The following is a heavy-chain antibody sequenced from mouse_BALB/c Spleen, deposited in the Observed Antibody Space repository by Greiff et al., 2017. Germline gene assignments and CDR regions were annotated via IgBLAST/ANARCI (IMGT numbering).Heavy chain of an antibody. Sequence: QVQLQQPGAELVKPGAPVKLSCKASGYTFTSYWMNWVKQRPGRGLEWIGRIDPSDSETHYNQKFKDKATLTVDKSSSTAYIQLSSLTSEDSAVYYCARGRSSYAMDYWGQGTSVTVSS. J-gene: IGHJ4*01. V-gene: IGHV1-69*02. CDR2: IDPSDSET. CDR1: GYTFTSYW. CDR3: ARGRSSYAMDY.